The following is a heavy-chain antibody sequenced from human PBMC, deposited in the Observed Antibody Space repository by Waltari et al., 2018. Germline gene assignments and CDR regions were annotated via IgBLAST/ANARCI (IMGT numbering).Heavy chain of an antibody. J-gene: IGHJ5*02. V-gene: IGHV5-51*01. D-gene: IGHD3-3*01. Sequence: EVQLVQSGAEVKKPGESLKISCKGSGYSFTSYWIGWVRQMPGKGLEWMGIIYPGDPDTRYSPSFQGQGTISADKSISTAYLQWSSLKASDTAMYYCARQGFWSGYPYNWFDPWGQGTLVTVSS. CDR2: IYPGDPDT. CDR1: GYSFTSYW. CDR3: ARQGFWSGYPYNWFDP.